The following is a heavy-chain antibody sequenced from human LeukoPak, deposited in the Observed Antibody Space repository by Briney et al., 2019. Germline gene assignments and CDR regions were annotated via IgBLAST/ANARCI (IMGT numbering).Heavy chain of an antibody. J-gene: IGHJ4*02. CDR3: AREEGGYFDY. CDR2: INWNGGST. Sequence: GGSLRLSCAASGXSFDDYDVSWVRQAPGKGLEWVSGINWNGGSTGYADSVKGRFTISRDNAKNSLYLQMSSLRAEDTALYYCAREEGGYFDYWGQGTLVTVSS. V-gene: IGHV3-20*04. CDR1: GXSFDDYD. D-gene: IGHD3-16*01.